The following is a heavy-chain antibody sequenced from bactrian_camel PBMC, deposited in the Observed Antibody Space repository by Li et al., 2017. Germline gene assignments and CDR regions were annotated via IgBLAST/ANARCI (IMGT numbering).Heavy chain of an antibody. D-gene: IGHD2*01. V-gene: IGHV3S1*01. CDR3: AARGPYCYTKLSVRDFTY. J-gene: IGHJ6*01. CDR1: LYIYSSYC. Sequence: HVQLVESGGGSVQAGGSLRLSCEISLYIYSSYCMGWFRQAPGKERAAVAAHYTGTATKYVADSVKGRFDISQDNAKNTVYLQMNSLKPEDTAMYYCAARGPYCYTKLSVRDFTYWGQGTQVTVS. CDR2: HYTGTATK.